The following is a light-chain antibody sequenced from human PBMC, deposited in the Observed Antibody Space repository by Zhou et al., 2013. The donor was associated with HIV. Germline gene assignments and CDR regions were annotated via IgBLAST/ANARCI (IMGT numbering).Light chain of an antibody. CDR2: GAS. Sequence: DIQMTQSPSTLSASLGDRVTISCRASQSISSWLAWYQQQPGKAPKLLIYGASTLQSGVPPRFGGSGSGTDFTLTISCLQSDDFATYYCQQYYDSVWTFGQGTKVETK. J-gene: IGKJ1*01. CDR3: QQYYDSVWT. V-gene: IGKV1-5*01. CDR1: QSISSW.